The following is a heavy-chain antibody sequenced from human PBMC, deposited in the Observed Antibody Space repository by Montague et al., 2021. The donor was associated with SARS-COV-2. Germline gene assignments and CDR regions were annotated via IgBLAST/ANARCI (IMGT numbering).Heavy chain of an antibody. CDR3: ARSLYDILTGYYLPFDF. CDR1: GFSLSTSGMC. J-gene: IGHJ4*01. CDR2: XXWDDNK. V-gene: IGHV2-70*20. Sequence: PALVKPTQTLTLTCTFSGFSLSTSGMCVSWVRQSPGKALEWLALXXWDDNKFYSTSLKTRLTISKDTSKNQVVLTMTNVDPVDTATYYCARSLYDILTGYYLPFDFWGQGTLVTVSS. D-gene: IGHD3-9*01.